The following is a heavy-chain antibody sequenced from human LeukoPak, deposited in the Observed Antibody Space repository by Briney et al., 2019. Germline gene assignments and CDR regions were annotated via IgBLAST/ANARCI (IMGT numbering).Heavy chain of an antibody. V-gene: IGHV4-30-2*01. Sequence: SQTLSLTCTVSGGSISSGGYYWSWIRQPPGKGLEWIGYIYHSGSTYYNPSLKSRVTISVDRSKNQFSLKLSSVTAADTAVYYCARGGGSIYYYYMDVWGKGTTVTVSS. CDR2: IYHSGST. CDR3: ARGGGSIYYYYMDV. CDR1: GGSISSGGYY. D-gene: IGHD3-16*01. J-gene: IGHJ6*03.